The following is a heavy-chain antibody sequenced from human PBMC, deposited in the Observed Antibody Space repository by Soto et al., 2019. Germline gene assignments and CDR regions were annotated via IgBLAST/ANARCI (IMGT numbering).Heavy chain of an antibody. D-gene: IGHD1-7*01. CDR2: IYYSGST. J-gene: IGHJ5*02. CDR1: GGSISSGGYY. Sequence: SETLSLTCTVSGGSISSGGYYWSWIRQHPGKGLEWIGYIYYSGSTYYNPSLKSRATISVDTSKNQFSLKLSSVTAADTAVYYCARGSGTTIGWFDPWGQGTLVTVS. CDR3: ARGSGTTIGWFDP. V-gene: IGHV4-31*03.